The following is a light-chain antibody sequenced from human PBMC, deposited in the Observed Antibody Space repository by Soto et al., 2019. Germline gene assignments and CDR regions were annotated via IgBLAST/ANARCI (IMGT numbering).Light chain of an antibody. Sequence: QSALTQPRSVSESPGQSVTISCTGTSSDVGVYNYVSWYQHHPGKAPKLMIYDVRKRPSGVPDRFSGSKSGNTASLTISGLQGEDEAEYYCCPYAGSYTWVFGGGTKVTVL. CDR3: CPYAGSYTWV. CDR1: SSDVGVYNY. CDR2: DVR. J-gene: IGLJ3*02. V-gene: IGLV2-11*01.